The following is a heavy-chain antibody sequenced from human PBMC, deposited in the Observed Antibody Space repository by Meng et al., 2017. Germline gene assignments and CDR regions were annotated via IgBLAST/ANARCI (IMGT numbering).Heavy chain of an antibody. Sequence: QVPQVQSGAEVKKPGSSVKASCKASGGTFSSYAMHWVRQAPGKGLEWVAVISYDGSNKYYADSVKGRFTISRDNAKNSLYLQMNSLRAEDTAVYYCARGRIAARRNSRFDPWGQGTLVTVSS. CDR3: ARGRIAARRNSRFDP. J-gene: IGHJ5*02. CDR2: ISYDGSNK. CDR1: GGTFSSYA. V-gene: IGHV3-30*04. D-gene: IGHD6-6*01.